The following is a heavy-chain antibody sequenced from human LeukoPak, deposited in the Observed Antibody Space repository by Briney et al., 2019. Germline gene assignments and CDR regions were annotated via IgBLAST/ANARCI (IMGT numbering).Heavy chain of an antibody. J-gene: IGHJ6*03. CDR1: GGSISSGGYY. V-gene: IGHV4-31*03. D-gene: IGHD1-14*01. CDR3: ARTRSKPYYYYYMDV. CDR2: IYYSGST. Sequence: PSETLSLTCTVSGGSISSGGYYLSWIRQHPGKGLEWIGYIYYSGSTYYNPSLKSRVTISVDTSKNQFSLKLSSVTAADTAVYYCARTRSKPYYYYYMDVWGKGTTVTVSS.